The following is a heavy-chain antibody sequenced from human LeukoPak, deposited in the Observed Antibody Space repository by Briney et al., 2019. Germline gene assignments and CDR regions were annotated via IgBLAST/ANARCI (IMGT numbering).Heavy chain of an antibody. V-gene: IGHV4-39*01. CDR1: GGSISSSSYY. CDR3: ARQRYFDWLFLRGRPFDI. CDR2: IYYSGST. D-gene: IGHD3-9*01. Sequence: PSETLSLTCTVSGGSISSSSYYWGWIRQPPGKGLEWIGSIYYSGSTYYNPSLKSRVTISVDTSKNQFSLKLSSVTAADTAVYYCARQRYFDWLFLRGRPFDIWGQGTMVTVSS. J-gene: IGHJ3*02.